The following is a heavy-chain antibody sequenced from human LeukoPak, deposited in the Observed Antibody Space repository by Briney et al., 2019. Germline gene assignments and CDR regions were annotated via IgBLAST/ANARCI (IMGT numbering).Heavy chain of an antibody. CDR1: GFTFSSYW. CDR3: ARPSSSRSLYYYYYYYMDV. V-gene: IGHV3-7*01. J-gene: IGHJ6*03. CDR2: IKQDGSEK. D-gene: IGHD6-13*01. Sequence: GGSLRLSCAASGFTFSSYWMSWVRQAPGKGLEWVANIKQDGSEKYYVDSVKGRFTISRDNAKNSLYLQMNSLRAEDTAVYYCARPSSSRSLYYYYYYYMDVWGKGTTVTVSS.